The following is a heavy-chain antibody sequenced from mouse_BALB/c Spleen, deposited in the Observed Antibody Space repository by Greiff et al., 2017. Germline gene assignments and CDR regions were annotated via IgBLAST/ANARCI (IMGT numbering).Heavy chain of an antibody. CDR1: GYSITSDYA. D-gene: IGHD1-2*01. Sequence: EVQLQESGPGLVKPSQSLSLTCTVTGYSITSDYAWNWIRQFPGNKLEWMGYISYSGSTSYNPSLKSRISITRDTSKNQFFLQLNSVTTEDTATYYCARRYYYGYGYYAMDYWGQGTSVTVSS. CDR3: ARRYYYGYGYYAMDY. J-gene: IGHJ4*01. V-gene: IGHV3-2*02. CDR2: ISYSGST.